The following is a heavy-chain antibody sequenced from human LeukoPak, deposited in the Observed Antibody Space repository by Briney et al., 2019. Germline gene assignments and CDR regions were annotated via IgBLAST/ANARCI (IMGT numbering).Heavy chain of an antibody. Sequence: GESLKVSSKGSGYSFTCYWIGWVLQLPGKRLVRMENIYSGESDTIDCPSFEGQVTTSADKPISTAYLQWSSLKASETAMYYCASLRGECSGGSCYRAGFDPWGQGTLVTVSS. J-gene: IGHJ5*02. D-gene: IGHD2-15*01. V-gene: IGHV5-51*04. CDR1: GYSFTCYW. CDR3: ASLRGECSGGSCYRAGFDP. CDR2: IYSGESDT.